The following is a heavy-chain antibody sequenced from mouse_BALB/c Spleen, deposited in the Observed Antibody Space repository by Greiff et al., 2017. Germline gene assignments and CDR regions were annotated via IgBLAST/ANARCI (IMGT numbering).Heavy chain of an antibody. Sequence: VQLKESGPSLVKPSQTLSLTCSVTGDSITSGYWNWFRKCQGNKLVYLGYISYSGSTYYNPSLKSRISITRDTSKNQYYLQLDSVTTEDTATYSCARCYGNYFDYWGQGTTLTVSS. CDR1: GDSITSGY. V-gene: IGHV3-8*02. J-gene: IGHJ2*01. CDR3: ARCYGNYFDY. CDR2: ISYSGST. D-gene: IGHD2-1*01.